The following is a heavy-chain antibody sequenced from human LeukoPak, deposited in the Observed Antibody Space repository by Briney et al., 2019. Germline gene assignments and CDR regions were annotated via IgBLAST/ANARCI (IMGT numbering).Heavy chain of an antibody. J-gene: IGHJ4*02. D-gene: IGHD4-17*01. CDR1: ASFFTSYW. Sequence: GASLQISGEGAASFFTSYWIGLGHPLPEKGLEWMGILYPGDSDTSYSPSFQGQVTISADKSISTAYLQWSSLKASDTAMYYCARRNAYGDYADYWGQGTLVTVSS. V-gene: IGHV5-51*07. CDR2: LYPGDSDT. CDR3: ARRNAYGDYADY.